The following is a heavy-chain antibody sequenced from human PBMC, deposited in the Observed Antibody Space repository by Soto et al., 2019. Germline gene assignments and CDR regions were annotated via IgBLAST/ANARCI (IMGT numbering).Heavy chain of an antibody. CDR3: AREGYCSSTSCYTWGPYYYYGMDV. CDR1: GFTFSGYG. V-gene: IGHV3-33*01. CDR2: IWYDGSNK. J-gene: IGHJ6*02. D-gene: IGHD2-2*02. Sequence: PGESLKISCAASGFTFSGYGMHWVRQAPGKGLEWVAVIWYDGSNKYYADSVKGRFTISRDNSKNTLYLQMNSLRAEDTAVYYCAREGYCSSTSCYTWGPYYYYGMDVWGQGTTVTVSS.